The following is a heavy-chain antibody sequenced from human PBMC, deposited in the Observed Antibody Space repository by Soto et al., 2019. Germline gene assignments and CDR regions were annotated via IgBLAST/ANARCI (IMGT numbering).Heavy chain of an antibody. CDR1: GFTFSSYS. J-gene: IGHJ2*01. CDR2: ISSSSSTI. CDR3: ARKSIAARPDWYFDL. D-gene: IGHD6-6*01. V-gene: IGHV3-48*02. Sequence: GGSLRLSCAASGFTFSSYSMNWVRQAPGKGLEWVSYISSSSSTIYYADSVKGRFTISRDNAKNSLYLQMNSLRDEDTAVYYCARKSIAARPDWYFDLWGRGTLVTVSS.